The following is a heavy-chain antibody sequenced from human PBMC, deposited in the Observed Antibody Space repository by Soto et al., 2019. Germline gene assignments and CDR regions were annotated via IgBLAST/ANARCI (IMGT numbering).Heavy chain of an antibody. CDR1: GFTFDDYA. CDR3: AKDALDRGFGTYYYYYMDV. V-gene: IGHV3-9*01. D-gene: IGHD3-10*01. CDR2: ISWNSGSI. Sequence: GGSLRLSCAASGFTFDDYAMHWVRQAPGKGLEWVSGISWNSGSIGYADSVKGRFTISRDNAKNSLYLQMNSLRAEDTALYYCAKDALDRGFGTYYYYYMDVWGKGTTVTVSS. J-gene: IGHJ6*03.